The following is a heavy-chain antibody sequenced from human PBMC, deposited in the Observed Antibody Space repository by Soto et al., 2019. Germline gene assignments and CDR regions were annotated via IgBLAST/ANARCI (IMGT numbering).Heavy chain of an antibody. CDR2: MNPNSGNT. J-gene: IGHJ5*02. V-gene: IGHV1-8*01. Sequence: ASVKLSCKASGYTFTSSDINWVRQATGQGLEWMGWMNPNSGNTGYAQKFQGRVTMTRNTSISTAYMELSSLRSEDTAVYYCARGLITANWFDPWGQGTLVTVSS. CDR1: GYTFTSSD. D-gene: IGHD1-20*01. CDR3: ARGLITANWFDP.